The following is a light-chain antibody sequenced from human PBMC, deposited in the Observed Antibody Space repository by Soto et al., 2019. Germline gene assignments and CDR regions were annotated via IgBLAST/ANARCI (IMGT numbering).Light chain of an antibody. Sequence: VMTQSPATLSVSAGETATLFCRASQNVYGNLAWYQQKPGQAPRLVIYGVSSRANGIPDRFSGSGSGTEFTLTISSLQSEDFVVYSCQQYNNWPPLTFGGGTKVDIK. CDR1: QNVYGN. CDR2: GVS. J-gene: IGKJ4*01. V-gene: IGKV3-15*01. CDR3: QQYNNWPPLT.